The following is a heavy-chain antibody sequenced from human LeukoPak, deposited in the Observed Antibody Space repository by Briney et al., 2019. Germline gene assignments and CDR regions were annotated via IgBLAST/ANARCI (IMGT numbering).Heavy chain of an antibody. CDR1: GYTFTSYG. V-gene: IGHV1-69*06. J-gene: IGHJ4*02. CDR3: ARGAAAGIFDY. Sequence: ASVKVSCKASGYTFTSYGISWVRQAPGQGLEWMGGIIPIFPTANYAQKFQGRVTITADKSTSTAYMELSSLRSEDTALYYCARGAAAGIFDYWGQGTLVTVSS. CDR2: IIPIFPTA. D-gene: IGHD6-13*01.